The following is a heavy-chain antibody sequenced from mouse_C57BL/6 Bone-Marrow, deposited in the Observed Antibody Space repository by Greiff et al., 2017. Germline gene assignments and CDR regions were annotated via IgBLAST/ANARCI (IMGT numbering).Heavy chain of an antibody. V-gene: IGHV6-3*01. CDR3: TALLLLRNGAY. CDR1: GFTFSNYW. D-gene: IGHD1-1*01. J-gene: IGHJ3*01. Sequence: EVKLEESGGGLVQPGGSMKLSCVASGFTFSNYWMNWVRQSPEKGLEWVAQIRLKSDNYATHYAESVKGRFTISRDDSKSSVYLQMNNLRAEDTGIYYCTALLLLRNGAYWGQGTLVTVSA. CDR2: IRLKSDNYAT.